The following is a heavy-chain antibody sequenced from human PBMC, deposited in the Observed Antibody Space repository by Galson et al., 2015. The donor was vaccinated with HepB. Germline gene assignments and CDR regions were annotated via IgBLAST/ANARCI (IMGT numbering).Heavy chain of an antibody. Sequence: SVKVSCKASGGTFSSYAISWVRQAPGQGLEWMGGIIPIFGTANYAQKFQGRVTITADESTSTAYMELSSLRSEDTAVYYCARGYSWNYNYYYGMDVWGQGTTVTVSS. J-gene: IGHJ6*02. V-gene: IGHV1-69*13. CDR1: GGTFSSYA. D-gene: IGHD1-20*01. CDR3: ARGYSWNYNYYYGMDV. CDR2: IIPIFGTA.